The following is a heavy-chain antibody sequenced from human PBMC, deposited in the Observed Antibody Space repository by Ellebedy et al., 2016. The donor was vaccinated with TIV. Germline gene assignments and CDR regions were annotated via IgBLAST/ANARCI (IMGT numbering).Heavy chain of an antibody. Sequence: GESLKISCVASGFTFSNYNMNWVRQSPGKGLEWMSSIRSTGSDKYYAEFVKGRFTISRDNAQDTLFLQMNSLRAEDTAVYFCSRGWSTPDSWGQGTLVNVSS. J-gene: IGHJ4*02. V-gene: IGHV3-21*06. CDR1: GFTFSNYN. CDR3: SRGWSTPDS. CDR2: IRSTGSDK. D-gene: IGHD2-15*01.